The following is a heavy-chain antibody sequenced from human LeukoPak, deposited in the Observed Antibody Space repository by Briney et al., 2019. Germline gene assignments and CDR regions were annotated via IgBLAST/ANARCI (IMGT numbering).Heavy chain of an antibody. CDR3: ARGSGYSSGWYYFDY. Sequence: GGSLRLSCAASGFTFSSYWMNWVRQAPGKGLEWVSSISSSSSYIYYADSVKGRFTISRDNAKNSLYLQMNSLRAEDTAVYYCARGSGYSSGWYYFDYWGQGTLVTVSS. D-gene: IGHD6-19*01. CDR1: GFTFSSYW. V-gene: IGHV3-21*01. CDR2: ISSSSSYI. J-gene: IGHJ4*02.